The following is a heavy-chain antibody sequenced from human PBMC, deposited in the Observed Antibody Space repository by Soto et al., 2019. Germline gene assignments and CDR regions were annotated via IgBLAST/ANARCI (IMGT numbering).Heavy chain of an antibody. Sequence: QVQLVQSGAEVKKPGASVKVSCKASGYTFTGYYMHWVRQAPGQGLEWMGWINPNSGGTNYAQKFQGRVTMTRDTSISTAYMELSRLGSDDTAVYYCARYYDSSGYYYYYYGMDVWGQGTTVTVSS. D-gene: IGHD3-22*01. CDR3: ARYYDSSGYYYYYYGMDV. CDR1: GYTFTGYY. J-gene: IGHJ6*02. V-gene: IGHV1-2*02. CDR2: INPNSGGT.